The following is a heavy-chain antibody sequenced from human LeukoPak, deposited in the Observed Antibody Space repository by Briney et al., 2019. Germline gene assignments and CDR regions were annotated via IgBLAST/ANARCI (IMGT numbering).Heavy chain of an antibody. J-gene: IGHJ6*04. CDR2: IYQTTT. Sequence: SETLSLTCTVSGDSMSSYFWTWVRQFPGKGLEWVGYIYQTTTTYNPSLKGRVTISADMSQNQLSLKVTSVTAADTAVCYCARNFPGRTEDVWGKGTTVIVYS. V-gene: IGHV4-59*01. CDR1: GDSMSSYF. CDR3: ARNFPGRTEDV. D-gene: IGHD1-14*01.